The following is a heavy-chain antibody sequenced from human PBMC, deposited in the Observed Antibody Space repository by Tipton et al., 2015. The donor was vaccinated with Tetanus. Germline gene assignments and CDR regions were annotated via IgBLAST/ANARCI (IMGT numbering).Heavy chain of an antibody. CDR2: ISGSGGTT. CDR3: AKGTGDY. D-gene: IGHD1-14*01. Sequence: GSLRLSCSASGFPSTISFSRYAMTWVRQAPGKGLEWVSLISGSGGTTYFADSVQGRFNISRDNSKNTLYLHMNSLRAEDTAVYYCAKGTGDYWGQGTLVTVSS. V-gene: IGHV3-23*01. CDR1: GFPSTISFSRYA. J-gene: IGHJ4*02.